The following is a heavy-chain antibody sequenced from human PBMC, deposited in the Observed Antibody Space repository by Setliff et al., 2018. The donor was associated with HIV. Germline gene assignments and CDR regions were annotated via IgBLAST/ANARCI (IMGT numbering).Heavy chain of an antibody. V-gene: IGHV5-51*01. CDR1: GYSFPNNW. D-gene: IGHD3-22*01. CDR3: ATSVVNPKTTGFGY. CDR2: IYPENSDA. Sequence: GESLKISCKGSGYSFPNNWIGWVRQMSGKGLEWMGFIYPENSDARCSPSFEGQVTISADNSNTTAYLQWSSLKASDTAMYFCATSVVNPKTTGFGYWGQGTLVTVSS. J-gene: IGHJ4*02.